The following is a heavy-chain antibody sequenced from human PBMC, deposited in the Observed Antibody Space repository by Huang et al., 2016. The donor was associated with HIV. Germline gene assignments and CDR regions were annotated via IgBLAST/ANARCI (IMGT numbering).Heavy chain of an antibody. CDR1: GDSVSNPY. D-gene: IGHD3-9*01. V-gene: IGHV4-59*02. Sequence: QVQLQESGPGLVKPSETLSLACSVSGDSVSNPYWNGIRQTPGKGLEWIGRIYSSWTTIYNPSLKNRVSFSLDTSKNQFALNVTSVTAADTAVYYCARGFDILVDRFDFWGQGTLVTVSS. CDR2: IYSSWTT. J-gene: IGHJ4*02. CDR3: ARGFDILVDRFDF.